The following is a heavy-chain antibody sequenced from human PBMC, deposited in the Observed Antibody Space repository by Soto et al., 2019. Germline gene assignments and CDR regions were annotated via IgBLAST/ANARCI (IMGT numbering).Heavy chain of an antibody. CDR2: IIPIFGTA. CDR3: ARGPVGATFLLWFDY. CDR1: GGTFSSYA. Sequence: QVQLVQSGAEVKKPGSSVKVSCKASGGTFSSYAISWVRQAPGQGLEWMGGIIPIFGTANYAQKFQGRVTITADESTSTAYMELSRLRSEDTAVYYCARGPVGATFLLWFDYWRQGTLVTVSS. V-gene: IGHV1-69*01. D-gene: IGHD1-26*01. J-gene: IGHJ4*02.